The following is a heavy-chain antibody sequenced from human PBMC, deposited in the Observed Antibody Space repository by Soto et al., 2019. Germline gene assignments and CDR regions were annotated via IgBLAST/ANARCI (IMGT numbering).Heavy chain of an antibody. CDR2: INAGNGNT. Sequence: QVQLVQSGAEVKKPGASVKVSCKASGYTFTSYAMHWVRQAPGQRLEWMGWINAGNGNTKYSQKFQGRVTITRDTAASTAYMELSSLRSEDTAVYYCARGGPQLGGKAYWGQGTLVTVSS. CDR3: ARGGPQLGGKAY. J-gene: IGHJ4*02. V-gene: IGHV1-3*01. D-gene: IGHD1-1*01. CDR1: GYTFTSYA.